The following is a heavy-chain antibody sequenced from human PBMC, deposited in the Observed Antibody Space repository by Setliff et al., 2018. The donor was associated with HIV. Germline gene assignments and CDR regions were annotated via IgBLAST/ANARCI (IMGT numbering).Heavy chain of an antibody. CDR1: GASISSSHYY. CDR2: IHYTGTT. V-gene: IGHV4-31*01. Sequence: SETLSLTCTVSGASISSSHYYWNWFRQYPGKGLEWIGYIHYTGTTNQNPSLRSLITISLDTSKNQFSLKLTSVTAADTAVYYCARAPYVSGSFGWFDPWGQGTLVTVSS. CDR3: ARAPYVSGSFGWFDP. J-gene: IGHJ5*02. D-gene: IGHD3-10*01.